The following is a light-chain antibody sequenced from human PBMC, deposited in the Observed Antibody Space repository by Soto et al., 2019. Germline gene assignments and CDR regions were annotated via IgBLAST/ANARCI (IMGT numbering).Light chain of an antibody. J-gene: IGLJ1*01. CDR2: DVS. Sequence: QSALTQPASVSGSPGQSITISCTGTSSDGGGYNYVSWYQQHPGKAPKLMIYDVSNRPSGVSNRFSGSKSANTASLTISGLQAEDEADYYCSSYTSSSTRVFGTGTKLTVL. V-gene: IGLV2-14*01. CDR1: SSDGGGYNY. CDR3: SSYTSSSTRV.